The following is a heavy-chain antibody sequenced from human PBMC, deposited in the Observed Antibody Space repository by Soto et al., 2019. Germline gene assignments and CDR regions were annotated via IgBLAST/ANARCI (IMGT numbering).Heavy chain of an antibody. J-gene: IGHJ4*02. CDR2: ISGNGRII. CDR3: ARDFGADSRTDFAY. V-gene: IGHV3-11*01. CDR1: GFIFSDYY. Sequence: QVQLVESGGGLVKPGGSLRLSCATSGFIFSDYYMHWIRQAPGKGLEWISYISGNGRIIQYADSAKGRFTISRDNAQNSLYLQLTSLRAEDTALYFCARDFGADSRTDFAYWGQGTLVTVSS. D-gene: IGHD2-21*02.